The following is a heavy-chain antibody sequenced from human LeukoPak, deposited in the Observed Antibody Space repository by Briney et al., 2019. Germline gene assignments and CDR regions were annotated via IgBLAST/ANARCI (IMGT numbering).Heavy chain of an antibody. J-gene: IGHJ4*02. D-gene: IGHD3-22*01. CDR1: GGSISSGGYH. V-gene: IGHV4-31*03. CDR2: IYYSGST. Sequence: SSETLSLTCTVSGGSISSGGYHWSWIRQHPGKGLEWIGYIYYSGSTYYNPSLKSRVSMSVDTSKNQFSLKLSSVTAADTAVYYCASGRGPDYFATSGVDYWGQGTLVTVSS. CDR3: ASGRGPDYFATSGVDY.